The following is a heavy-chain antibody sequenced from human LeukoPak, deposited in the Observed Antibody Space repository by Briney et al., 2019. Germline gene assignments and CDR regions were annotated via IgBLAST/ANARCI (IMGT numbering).Heavy chain of an antibody. CDR2: INHSGST. Sequence: PSETLSLTCAVYGGSFSGYYWSWIRQPPGKGLEWIGEINHSGSTNYNPSLKSRVTISVDTSKNQFSLKLGSVTAADTAVYYCARGRGDNYSSGWSQFDYWGQGTLVTVSS. CDR1: GGSFSGYY. V-gene: IGHV4-34*01. CDR3: ARGRGDNYSSGWSQFDY. J-gene: IGHJ4*02. D-gene: IGHD6-19*01.